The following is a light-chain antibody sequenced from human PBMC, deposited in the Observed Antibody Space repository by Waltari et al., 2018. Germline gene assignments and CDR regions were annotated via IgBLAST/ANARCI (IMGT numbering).Light chain of an antibody. Sequence: DIQLTQSPSFLSASVGDRVTFTCRASQGMSGYLAWYQQKPNKAPKLLINAASTLQRGVPSRCSGGKSGTEFTLTISSLQPEDFATYFCQHVYSYPVTFGGGTTLDI. CDR1: QGMSGY. CDR3: QHVYSYPVT. CDR2: AAS. V-gene: IGKV1-9*01. J-gene: IGKJ4*01.